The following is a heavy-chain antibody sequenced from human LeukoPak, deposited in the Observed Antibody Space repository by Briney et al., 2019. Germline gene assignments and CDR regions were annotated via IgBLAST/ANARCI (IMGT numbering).Heavy chain of an antibody. CDR3: ASLINIVVVIAILLAWFDP. CDR1: GFTFSSYA. CDR2: ISGSGGST. Sequence: PGGSLRLSCAASGFTFSSYAMSWVRQAPGKGLEWVSAISGSGGSTYYADSVKGRFTISRDNSKNTLYLQMSSLRAEDTAVYYCASLINIVVVIAILLAWFDPWGQGTLVTVSS. D-gene: IGHD2-21*01. J-gene: IGHJ5*02. V-gene: IGHV3-23*01.